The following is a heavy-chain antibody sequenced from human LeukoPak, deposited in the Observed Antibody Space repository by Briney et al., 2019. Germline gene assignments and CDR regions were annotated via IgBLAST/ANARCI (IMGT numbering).Heavy chain of an antibody. CDR1: GFTFSDYY. Sequence: PGGSLRLSCAASGFTFSDYYMSWIRQAPGKGLEWVSYISSSGSTIYYADSVKGRFTISRDNAKNSLYLQMNSLRAEDTAVYYCARSQTTVTTFPYYYYMDVWGKGTTVTVSS. D-gene: IGHD4-17*01. V-gene: IGHV3-11*04. J-gene: IGHJ6*03. CDR2: ISSSGSTI. CDR3: ARSQTTVTTFPYYYYMDV.